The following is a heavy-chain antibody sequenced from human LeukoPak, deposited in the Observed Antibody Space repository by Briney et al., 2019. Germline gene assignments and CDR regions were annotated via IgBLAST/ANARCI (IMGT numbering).Heavy chain of an antibody. CDR3: ARGRGYWIGRSGSPGRNYYMDV. CDR2: INHSGST. J-gene: IGHJ6*03. Sequence: SETLSLTCAVYGGSFSGYYWSWLRQPPGKGLELIGEINHSGSTNYNPSLKSRVTISVDTSKNQFSLKLSSVTAADTAVYYCARGRGYWIGRSGSPGRNYYMDVWGKGTTVTVSS. V-gene: IGHV4-34*01. CDR1: GGSFSGYY. D-gene: IGHD3-10*01.